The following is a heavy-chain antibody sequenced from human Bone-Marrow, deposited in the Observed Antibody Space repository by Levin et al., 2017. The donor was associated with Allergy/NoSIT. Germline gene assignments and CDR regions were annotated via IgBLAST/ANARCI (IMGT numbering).Heavy chain of an antibody. CDR1: GYTFTSYD. CDR2: MNPNSGNT. J-gene: IGHJ6*02. V-gene: IGHV1-8*01. D-gene: IGHD1-26*01. Sequence: ASVKVSCKASGYTFTSYDINWVRQATGQGLEWMGWMNPNSGNTGYAQKFQGRVTMTRNTSISTANMELSSLRSEDTAVYYCARELLRGDYYYGMDVWGQGTTVTVSS. CDR3: ARELLRGDYYYGMDV.